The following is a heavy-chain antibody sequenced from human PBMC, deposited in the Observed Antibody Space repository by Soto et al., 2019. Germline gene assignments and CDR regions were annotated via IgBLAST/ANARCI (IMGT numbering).Heavy chain of an antibody. CDR3: ARGGGYSYGYDY. V-gene: IGHV3-21*01. J-gene: IGHJ4*02. CDR2: ISSSSSYI. CDR1: GFTFSSYS. Sequence: LRLSCAASGFTFSSYSMNWVRQAPGKGLEWVSSISSSSSYIYYADSVKGRFTISRDNAKNSLYLQMNSLRAEDTAVYYCARGGGYSYGYDYWGQGTLVTVSS. D-gene: IGHD5-18*01.